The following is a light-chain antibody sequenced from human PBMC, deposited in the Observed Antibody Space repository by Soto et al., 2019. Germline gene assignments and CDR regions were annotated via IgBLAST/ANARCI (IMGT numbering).Light chain of an antibody. CDR3: PSYDISLSGSHVV. J-gene: IGLJ2*01. CDR2: GNS. CDR1: SSNIGAGYD. V-gene: IGLV1-40*01. Sequence: QSVLTQPPSVSGAPGQRVTISCTGSSSNIGAGYDVHWYQQLPGTAPKLLIYGNSNRPSGVPDLFSGSKSGTSASLAITGLQAEDEADYYCPSYDISLSGSHVVFGGGTKLTVL.